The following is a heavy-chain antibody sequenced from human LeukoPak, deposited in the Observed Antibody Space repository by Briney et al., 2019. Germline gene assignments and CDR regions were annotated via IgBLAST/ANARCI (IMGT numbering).Heavy chain of an antibody. J-gene: IGHJ3*01. V-gene: IGHV4-61*02. CDR2: IYTSGST. CDR3: ATHRGYVGAFDV. CDR1: GGSISSGGYS. Sequence: SETLSLTCAVSGGSISSGGYSWSWIRQPPGKGLEWIGRIYTSGSTNYNPSLKSRVTMSVDASKNQFSLNLSSVTASETAVYYCATHRGYVGAFDVWGRGTMVTVSS. D-gene: IGHD3-22*01.